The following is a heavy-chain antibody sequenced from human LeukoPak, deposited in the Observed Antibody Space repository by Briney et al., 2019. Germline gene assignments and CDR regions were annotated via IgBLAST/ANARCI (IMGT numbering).Heavy chain of an antibody. Sequence: PGRSLRLSCAASGFTLSGYGMHWVRQAPGKGLEWVAVIWYDGSNKYYADSVKGRFTISRDNSKSTVSLQMNSLRAEDTAVYYCARPYYYGSGSYYPLDHWGQGTLVTVSS. J-gene: IGHJ4*02. CDR3: ARPYYYGSGSYYPLDH. D-gene: IGHD3-10*01. CDR1: GFTLSGYG. CDR2: IWYDGSNK. V-gene: IGHV3-33*08.